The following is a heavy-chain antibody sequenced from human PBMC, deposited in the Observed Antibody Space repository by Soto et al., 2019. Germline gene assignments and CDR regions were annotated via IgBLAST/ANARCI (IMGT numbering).Heavy chain of an antibody. D-gene: IGHD6-19*01. Sequence: QVQLQESGPGLVKPSGTLSLTCAVSGGSISSSNWWSWVRQPPGKGLEWIGEIYHSGSTNYNPSLKSRVTIXXDXSXXQFSLKLSSVTAADTAVYYCARDLWIAVAGRKFDPWGQGTLVTVSS. CDR1: GGSISSSNW. CDR3: ARDLWIAVAGRKFDP. CDR2: IYHSGST. J-gene: IGHJ5*02. V-gene: IGHV4-4*02.